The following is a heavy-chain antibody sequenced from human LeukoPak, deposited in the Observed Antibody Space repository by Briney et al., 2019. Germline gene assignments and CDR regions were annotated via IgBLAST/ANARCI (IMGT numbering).Heavy chain of an antibody. CDR3: ADPAGY. CDR1: GGSISRYY. V-gene: IGHV4-59*01. J-gene: IGHJ4*02. CDR2: KDYSGST. Sequence: SETLSLTCTVSGGSISRYYWSWIRQPPGKGLEWIGYKDYSGSTNYNRSLKSRVTISVDTSKNQFPLKLSSVTAADTAVYYCADPAGYWGQGTLVTVSS. D-gene: IGHD2-2*01.